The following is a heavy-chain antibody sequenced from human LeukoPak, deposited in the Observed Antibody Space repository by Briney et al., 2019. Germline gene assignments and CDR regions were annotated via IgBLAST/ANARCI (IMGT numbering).Heavy chain of an antibody. CDR3: TMATVVPGAFDI. V-gene: IGHV3-23*01. Sequence: GGSLRLSCAASGFTFSNYAMNWVRQAPGKGLEWVSVTSGSGGSTYYAGSVKGRFTISRDNSKNTAYLQMNSLKTEDTAVYYCTMATVVPGAFDIWGQGTMVTVSS. J-gene: IGHJ3*02. CDR1: GFTFSNYA. CDR2: TSGSGGST. D-gene: IGHD4-23*01.